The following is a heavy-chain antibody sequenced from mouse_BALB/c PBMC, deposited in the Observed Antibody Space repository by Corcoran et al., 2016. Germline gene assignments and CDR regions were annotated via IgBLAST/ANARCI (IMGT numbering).Heavy chain of an antibody. J-gene: IGHJ2*01. Sequence: QIQLVQSGPELKKPGETVKISCKASGYTFTNYGMNWVKQAPGKGLKWMGWINTYTGEPTYANDFKGRFAFSLETSASTAYLQINNLKNEDTATYFSARFYYDYRDFDYWGQGTTLTVSS. CDR1: GYTFTNYG. CDR2: INTYTGEP. V-gene: IGHV9-3-1*01. D-gene: IGHD2-4*01. CDR3: ARFYYDYRDFDY.